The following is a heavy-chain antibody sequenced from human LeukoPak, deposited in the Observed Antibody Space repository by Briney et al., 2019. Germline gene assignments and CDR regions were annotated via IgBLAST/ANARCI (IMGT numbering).Heavy chain of an antibody. D-gene: IGHD6-19*01. CDR3: AKTPVPGIAVAEDY. J-gene: IGHJ4*02. Sequence: SVKVSCKASGGTFSSYAISWVRQAPGQGLEWMGRIIPIFGTANYAQKFQGRVTITTDESTSTAYMELSSLRSEDTAVYYCAKTPVPGIAVAEDYWGQGTLVTVSS. CDR2: IIPIFGTA. V-gene: IGHV1-69*05. CDR1: GGTFSSYA.